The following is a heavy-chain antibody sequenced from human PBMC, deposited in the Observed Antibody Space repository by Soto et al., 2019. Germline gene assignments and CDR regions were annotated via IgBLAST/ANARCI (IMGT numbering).Heavy chain of an antibody. CDR3: ARESRAMSLGVDY. D-gene: IGHD5-18*01. CDR2: ISSSSSYI. V-gene: IGHV3-21*01. J-gene: IGHJ4*02. CDR1: GFTFSSYS. Sequence: GGSLRPSWAAYGFTFSSYSMNWVRQAPGKGLEWVSSISSSSSYIYYADSVKGRFTISRDNAKNSLYLQMNSLRAEDTSVYYCARESRAMSLGVDYWGQGTLVTVSS.